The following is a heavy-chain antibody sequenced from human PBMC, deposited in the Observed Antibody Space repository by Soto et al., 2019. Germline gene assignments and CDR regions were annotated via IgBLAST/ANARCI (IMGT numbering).Heavy chain of an antibody. Sequence: SETLSLTCAVYGGSFSGYYWSWIRQPPGKGLEWIGEINHSRSTNYNPSLKSRVTISVDTSKNQFSLKLSSVTAADTAVYYCARIPLPAVTKTYYYYMDVWGKGTTVTVSS. CDR3: ARIPLPAVTKTYYYYMDV. CDR2: INHSRST. J-gene: IGHJ6*03. CDR1: GGSFSGYY. V-gene: IGHV4-34*01. D-gene: IGHD4-4*01.